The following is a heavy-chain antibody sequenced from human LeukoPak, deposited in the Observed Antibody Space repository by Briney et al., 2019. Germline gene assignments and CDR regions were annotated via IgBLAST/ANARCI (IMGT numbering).Heavy chain of an antibody. V-gene: IGHV3-7*01. CDR3: ARAYFDY. J-gene: IGHJ4*02. Sequence: PGGSLRLSCRASGFSFSSYWMSWVRQAPGKGLEWVANIKQDGSEKYYVDSVKGRFTISRDNAKNSLYLQMNSLRAEDTAVYYCARAYFDYWGQGTLVTVSS. CDR1: GFSFSSYW. CDR2: IKQDGSEK.